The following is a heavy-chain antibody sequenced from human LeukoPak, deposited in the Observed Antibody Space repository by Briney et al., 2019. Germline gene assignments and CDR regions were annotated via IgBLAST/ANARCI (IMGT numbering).Heavy chain of an antibody. Sequence: PGGSLRLSCAASGFTFSSYAMSWVRQAPGKGLEWVSAISGSGGSTYYADSVKGRFTISRDNSKNTLYLQMNSLRAEDTAVYYCAKGQEGTIFGVVIYADYYYYYMDVWGKGTTVTVSS. V-gene: IGHV3-23*01. CDR2: ISGSGGST. J-gene: IGHJ6*03. CDR3: AKGQEGTIFGVVIYADYYYYYMDV. CDR1: GFTFSSYA. D-gene: IGHD3-3*01.